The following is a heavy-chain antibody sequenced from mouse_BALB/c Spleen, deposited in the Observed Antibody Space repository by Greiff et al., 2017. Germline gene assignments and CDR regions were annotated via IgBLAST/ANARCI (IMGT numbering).Heavy chain of an antibody. CDR2: ISSGSSTI. J-gene: IGHJ2*01. D-gene: IGHD1-1*01. CDR3: AREVYYGHFDY. V-gene: IGHV5-17*02. CDR1: GFTFSSFG. Sequence: EVKLVESGGGLVQPGGSRKLSCAASGFTFSSFGMHWVRQAPEKGLEWVAYISSGSSTIYYADTVKGRFTISRDNPKNTLFLQMTSLRSEDTAMYYCAREVYYGHFDYWGQGTTLTVSS.